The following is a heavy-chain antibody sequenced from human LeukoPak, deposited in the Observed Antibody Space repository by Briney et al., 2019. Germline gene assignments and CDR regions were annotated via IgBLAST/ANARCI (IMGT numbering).Heavy chain of an antibody. D-gene: IGHD3-10*01. V-gene: IGHV3-53*04. CDR3: AGFYGSGSYYPYYFDY. J-gene: IGHJ4*02. CDR1: GFTVSSNY. CDR2: IYTDGST. Sequence: EGSLRLSCAASGFTVSSNYMTWVRQAPGKGLEWVSLIYTDGSTYYADSVKGRFTISRHNSKNTLYIQMNSLGADDTAVYYCAGFYGSGSYYPYYFDYWGQGTLVTVSS.